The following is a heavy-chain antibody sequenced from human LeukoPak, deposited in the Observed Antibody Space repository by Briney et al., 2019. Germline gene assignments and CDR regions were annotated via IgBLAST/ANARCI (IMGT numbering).Heavy chain of an antibody. CDR3: AKDQNWNYGSHDS. J-gene: IGHJ4*02. CDR2: ISAGGDIT. Sequence: PGGSLRLSCAASEFIFSSYVMSWVRQAPGKGLEWVSSISAGGDITYYADSVKGRFTISRDNSKNTLYLQMNSLRVEDTAVYYCAKDQNWNYGSHDSWGQGTLVTVSS. CDR1: EFIFSSYV. V-gene: IGHV3-23*01. D-gene: IGHD1-1*01.